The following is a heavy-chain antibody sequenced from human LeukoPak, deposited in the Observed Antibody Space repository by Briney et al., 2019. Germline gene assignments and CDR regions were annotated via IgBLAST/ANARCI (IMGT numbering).Heavy chain of an antibody. V-gene: IGHV5-51*01. D-gene: IGHD2-2*01. Sequence: GESLKISCKGSGYSFTSYWIGWVRQMPGKGLEWMGIIYPGDSDTRYSPSFQGQVTISADKSISTAYLQWSSLKASDTAMYYCARVECSSTSCYCLDYWGQGTLVTVSS. J-gene: IGHJ4*02. CDR3: ARVECSSTSCYCLDY. CDR1: GYSFTSYW. CDR2: IYPGDSDT.